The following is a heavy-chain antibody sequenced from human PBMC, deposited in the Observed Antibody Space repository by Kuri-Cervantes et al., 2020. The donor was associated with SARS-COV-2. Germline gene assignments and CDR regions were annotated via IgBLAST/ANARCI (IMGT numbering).Heavy chain of an antibody. Sequence: SGPTLVKPTQTLTLTCTFSGFSLSPSGVGVGWIRQPPGKALEWLARIDWDDDKFYSKSLKTRLTISKDTSKNQVVLTMTNMDPVDTATYYCARTSADSSSFYYYGMDVWGQGTTVTVSS. CDR3: ARTSADSSSFYYYGMDV. CDR1: GFSLSPSGVG. J-gene: IGHJ6*02. D-gene: IGHD6-13*01. CDR2: IDWDDDK. V-gene: IGHV2-70*04.